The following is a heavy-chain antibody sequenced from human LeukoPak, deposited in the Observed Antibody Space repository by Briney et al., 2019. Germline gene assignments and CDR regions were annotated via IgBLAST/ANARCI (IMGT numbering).Heavy chain of an antibody. CDR1: GFTFSSYG. CDR3: AKRGNYYYGSGSYPPYYFDY. J-gene: IGHJ4*02. D-gene: IGHD3-10*01. Sequence: PGGSLRLSCAASGFTFSSYGMSWVRQAPGKGLEWVSAISGSGGSTYYADSVKGRFTISRDNSKNTLYLQMNSLRAEDTAVYYCAKRGNYYYGSGSYPPYYFDYWGQGTLVTVSS. V-gene: IGHV3-23*01. CDR2: ISGSGGST.